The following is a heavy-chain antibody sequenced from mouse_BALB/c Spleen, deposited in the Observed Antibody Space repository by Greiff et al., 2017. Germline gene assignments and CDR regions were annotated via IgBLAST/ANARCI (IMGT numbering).Heavy chain of an antibody. CDR2: IDPANGNT. CDR3: AGGYGNWYFDV. D-gene: IGHD2-10*02. Sequence: VQLQQSGAELVKPGASVKLSCTASGFNIKDTYMHWVKQRPEQGLEWIGRIDPANGNTKYDPKFQGKATITADTSSNTAYLQLSSLTSEDTAVYYCAGGYGNWYFDVWGAGTTVTVSS. CDR1: GFNIKDTY. V-gene: IGHV14-3*02. J-gene: IGHJ1*01.